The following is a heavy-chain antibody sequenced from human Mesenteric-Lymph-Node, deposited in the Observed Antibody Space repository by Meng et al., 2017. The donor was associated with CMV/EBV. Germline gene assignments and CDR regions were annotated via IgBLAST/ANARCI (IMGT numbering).Heavy chain of an antibody. D-gene: IGHD2-2*02. CDR3: ARDHKEYCSGTACFTFANV. CDR2: ISSDGSDK. J-gene: IGHJ6*02. Sequence: GESLKISCAASGFIFSNYAMHWVRVRQGPGKGLDWVASISSDGSDKYYADYVKGRFTVSRDNSENTLHLQMNSLRGEDTSMYFCARDHKEYCSGTACFTFANVWGQGTTVTVSS. CDR1: GFIFSNYA. V-gene: IGHV3-30-3*01.